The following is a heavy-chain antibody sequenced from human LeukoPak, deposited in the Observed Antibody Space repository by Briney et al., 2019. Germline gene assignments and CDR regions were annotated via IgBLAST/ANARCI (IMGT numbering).Heavy chain of an antibody. CDR1: GLTFSSYW. CDR2: INKDGCAK. J-gene: IGHJ4*02. V-gene: IGHV3-7*01. Sequence: GQSLSLSWLPSGLTFSSYWMTWVRPQPGKGLEWVANINKDGCAKEYSDSVEGRFSIYRDNDIKSLYLQMISLRVDDTAVYYCATFDTSSPRDWGQGTLVTASS. CDR3: ATFDTSSPRD. D-gene: IGHD2-2*01.